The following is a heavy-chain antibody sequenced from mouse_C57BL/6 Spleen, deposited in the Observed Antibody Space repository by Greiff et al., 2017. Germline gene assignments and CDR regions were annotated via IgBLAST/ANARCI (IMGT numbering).Heavy chain of an antibody. V-gene: IGHV3-6*01. CDR1: GYSITSGYY. Sequence: EVKLMESGPGLVTPSQSLSITCSVTGYSITSGYYWNWLRQFPGNKLEWMGYISYDGSNNYNPSLKNRISITRDTHKNQFFLKLNSVTTENTATYYCANEGAMGYWGQGTSVTASS. CDR2: ISYDGSN. CDR3: ANEGAMGY. J-gene: IGHJ4*01.